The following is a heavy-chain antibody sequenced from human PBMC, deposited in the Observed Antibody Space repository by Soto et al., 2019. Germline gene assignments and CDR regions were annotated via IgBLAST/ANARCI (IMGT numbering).Heavy chain of an antibody. CDR1: EFSFSSYA. CDR3: ATYSSPFDY. CDR2: ISATGTTT. V-gene: IGHV3-23*01. Sequence: LRLSCAASEFSFSSYALNWVRQAPGKGLEWVSAISATGTTTYYADSVKGRFTISRDNSKRTLFLQMDSLSPEDTAVYYCATYSSPFDYWGQGTLVTVSS. J-gene: IGHJ4*02. D-gene: IGHD6-13*01.